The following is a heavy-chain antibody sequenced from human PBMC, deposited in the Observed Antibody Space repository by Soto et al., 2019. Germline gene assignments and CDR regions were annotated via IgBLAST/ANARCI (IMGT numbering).Heavy chain of an antibody. J-gene: IGHJ4*02. CDR1: GGSISSSNW. Sequence: SETLSLTCAVSGGSISSSNWWSWVRQPPGKGLEWIGEIYHSGSTNYNPSLKSRVTISVDKSKNQFSLKLSSVTAADTAVYYCARVERITIFGVVIRDGYFDYWGQGTLVTVSS. V-gene: IGHV4-4*02. CDR3: ARVERITIFGVVIRDGYFDY. D-gene: IGHD3-3*01. CDR2: IYHSGST.